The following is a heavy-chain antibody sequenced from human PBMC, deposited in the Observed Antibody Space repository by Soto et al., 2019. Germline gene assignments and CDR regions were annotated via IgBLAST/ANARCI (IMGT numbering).Heavy chain of an antibody. CDR1: GYTFTNYY. CDR2: LRPRTGNT. D-gene: IGHD6-6*01. CDR3: AREDPYRYSSSDGGYFDY. V-gene: IGHV1-46*01. J-gene: IGHJ4*02. Sequence: ASVKVSCKASGYTFTNYYIHWLRQAPGQGLEWLGILRPRTGNTGYAQRFQGRVTMTRDTSTGTVYMELTSLKSDDTAVYYCAREDPYRYSSSDGGYFDYWGQGTLVTVSS.